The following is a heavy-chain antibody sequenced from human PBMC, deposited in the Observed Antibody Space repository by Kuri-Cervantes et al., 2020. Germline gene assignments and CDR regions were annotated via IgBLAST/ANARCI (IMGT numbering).Heavy chain of an antibody. J-gene: IGHJ4*02. CDR2: MNPNSGNT. CDR3: ARSFGGYSGYEVAYMDV. D-gene: IGHD5-12*01. CDR1: GYTFTSYD. Sequence: ASVKVSCKASGYTFTSYDINWVRQATGQGLEWMGWMNPNSGNTGYAQKFQGRVTITRDTSITTAYMELSRLTSDDTAVYYCARSFGGYSGYEVAYMDVWGQGTLVTVSS. V-gene: IGHV1-8*02.